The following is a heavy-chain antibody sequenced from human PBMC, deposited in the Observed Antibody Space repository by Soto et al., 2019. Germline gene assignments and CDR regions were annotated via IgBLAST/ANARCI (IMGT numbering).Heavy chain of an antibody. Sequence: QVQLQESGPGLMQPSQTLSLTCTVSGGSIGSGGYWWSWIRQHPGRGLEWIGFVSCTGNTQYNPSLKSRVNISVDTSTKQFSLKLSSVTAADTAVYYCARGTLVWGQGTLVTVSS. J-gene: IGHJ4*02. CDR1: GGSIGSGGYW. CDR3: ARGTLV. CDR2: VSCTGNT. V-gene: IGHV4-31*03. D-gene: IGHD2-2*01.